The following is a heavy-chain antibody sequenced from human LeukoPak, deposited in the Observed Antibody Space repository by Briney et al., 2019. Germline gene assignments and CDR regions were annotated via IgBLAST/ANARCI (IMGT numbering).Heavy chain of an antibody. J-gene: IGHJ4*02. CDR1: GFTFNNYG. D-gene: IGHD5-24*01. Sequence: GGSLRLSCAASGFTFNNYGMHWVRQAPGKGLEWLAFIRYDGSNTYYADSVKGRFTVSRDDSKNTLYLQMNSLRGDDTAVYYCARDLRDGYNRWPLGGVDYWGQGTLVTVSS. V-gene: IGHV3-30*02. CDR2: IRYDGSNT. CDR3: ARDLRDGYNRWPLGGVDY.